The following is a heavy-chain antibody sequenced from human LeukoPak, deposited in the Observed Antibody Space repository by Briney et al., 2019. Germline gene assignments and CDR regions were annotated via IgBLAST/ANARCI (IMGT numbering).Heavy chain of an antibody. J-gene: IGHJ4*02. V-gene: IGHV3-30*14. CDR3: ARGGAAAVTFPYDY. D-gene: IGHD6-13*01. CDR2: ISYDGSNK. CDR1: GFTFSSYA. Sequence: GRSLRLSCAASGFTFSSYAMHWVRQAPGKGLEWVAVISYDGSNKYYADSVKGRFTISRDNSKNTLYLQMGSLRAEDMAVYYCARGGAAAVTFPYDYWGQGTLVTVSS.